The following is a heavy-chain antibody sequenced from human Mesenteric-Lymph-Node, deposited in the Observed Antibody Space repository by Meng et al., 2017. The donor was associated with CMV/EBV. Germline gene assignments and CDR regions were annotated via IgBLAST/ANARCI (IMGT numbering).Heavy chain of an antibody. V-gene: IGHV3-23*01. Sequence: GESLKISCAASGFTFSTYAMSWVRQAPGKGLEWVSAISGGSGSSTYYANSVKGRVTISRDNSKNTLYLQMNSLRAEDTALYYCTTYYDMDVWGRGTTVTVSS. CDR1: GFTFSTYA. CDR3: TTYYDMDV. D-gene: IGHD3-16*01. CDR2: ISGGSGSST. J-gene: IGHJ6*02.